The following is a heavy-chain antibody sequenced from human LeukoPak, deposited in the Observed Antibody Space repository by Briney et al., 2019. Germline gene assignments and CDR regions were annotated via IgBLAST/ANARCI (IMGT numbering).Heavy chain of an antibody. CDR1: GFMFSRHW. CDR3: ARGPDYGDRLDYFDY. Sequence: GGSLRLSCAASGFMFSRHWMGWVRQAPGKGQEWVATIKKDGGQYYVDSVKGRFIISRDNAKNSQDLQMNNLRAEDTAVYSCARGPDYGDRLDYFDYWGQGTLVTVSS. CDR2: IKKDGGQ. V-gene: IGHV3-7*01. D-gene: IGHD4-17*01. J-gene: IGHJ4*02.